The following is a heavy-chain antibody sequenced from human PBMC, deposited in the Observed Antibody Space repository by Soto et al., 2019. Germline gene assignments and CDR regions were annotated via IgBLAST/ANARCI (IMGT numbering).Heavy chain of an antibody. CDR1: GGSIRDYY. CDR2: LYVSGCP. CDR3: ARMYNSGYYRPEGDFYFYGMDV. D-gene: IGHD3-22*01. J-gene: IGHJ6*02. Sequence: QVQLQESGPRLVKPSETLSVTCSVSGGSIRDYYWSWIWQSAGKGLGLVGLLYVSGCPNYNRSLMTRATRSADTSVNQFSLTLTSVTAADTAIYYCARMYNSGYYRPEGDFYFYGMDVWGQGTTVTVSS. V-gene: IGHV4-4*07.